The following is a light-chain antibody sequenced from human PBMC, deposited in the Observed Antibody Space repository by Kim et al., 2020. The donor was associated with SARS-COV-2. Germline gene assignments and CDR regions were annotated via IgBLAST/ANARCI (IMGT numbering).Light chain of an antibody. CDR3: QKRSNWPPALT. Sequence: EIVLTQSPATLSLSPGERATLSCRASQSVSTYLAWYQQKPGQAPRLLIYDASTRATGIPPRFTGSGSGTDFTLTISSLQPEDFAVYYCQKRSNWPPALTFGGGSKVDIK. CDR1: QSVSTY. V-gene: IGKV3-11*01. CDR2: DAS. J-gene: IGKJ4*01.